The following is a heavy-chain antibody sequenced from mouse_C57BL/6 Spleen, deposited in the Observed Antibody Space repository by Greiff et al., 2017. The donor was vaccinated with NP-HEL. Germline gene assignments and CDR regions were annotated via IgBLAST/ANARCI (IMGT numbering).Heavy chain of an antibody. V-gene: IGHV5-15*01. Sequence: EVKLMESGGGLVQPGGSLKLSCAASGFTFSDYGMAWVRQAPRKGPEWVAFISNLAYSIYYADTVTGRFTISRENAKNTLYLEMSSLRSEDTAMYYCARGSYYGSSYDAMDYWGQGTSVTVSS. CDR1: GFTFSDYG. CDR2: ISNLAYSI. CDR3: ARGSYYGSSYDAMDY. J-gene: IGHJ4*01. D-gene: IGHD1-1*01.